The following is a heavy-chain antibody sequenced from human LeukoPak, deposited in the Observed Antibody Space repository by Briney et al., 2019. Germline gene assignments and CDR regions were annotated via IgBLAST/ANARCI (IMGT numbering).Heavy chain of an antibody. J-gene: IGHJ4*02. CDR1: GFTFRNYG. V-gene: IGHV3-30*02. CDR2: IRTDGGEK. Sequence: GGSLRLSCAASGFTFRNYGMHWVRQAPGKGLEWVASIRTDGGEKYHADSVQGRFSISRDNSKNPLYLQMDSLRAEDTALYYCARIGYSTSWANFDYWGQGTLVTVSS. D-gene: IGHD6-13*01. CDR3: ARIGYSTSWANFDY.